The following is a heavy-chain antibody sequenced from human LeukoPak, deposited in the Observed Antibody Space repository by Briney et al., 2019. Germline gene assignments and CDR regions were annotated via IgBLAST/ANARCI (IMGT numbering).Heavy chain of an antibody. Sequence: GGSLRLSCAASGFTVSNNYMSWVRQAPGKGLEWISYISSNSRTTAYADSVRGRFTISRDNAKNSLSLQINRLRADDTGVYYCARGPHDDATGYSFSWGQGTQVTVSS. CDR3: ARGPHDDATGYSFS. CDR2: ISSNSRTT. D-gene: IGHD3-9*01. J-gene: IGHJ5*02. V-gene: IGHV3-11*06. CDR1: GFTVSNNY.